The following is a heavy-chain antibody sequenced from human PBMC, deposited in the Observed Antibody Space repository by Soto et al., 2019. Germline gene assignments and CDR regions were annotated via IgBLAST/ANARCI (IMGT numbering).Heavy chain of an antibody. J-gene: IGHJ3*02. CDR1: GGTFSSYA. CDR3: AREARPYGSGSNAFDI. Sequence: SVKVSCKDSGGTFSSYAISWVRQAPGQGLEWMGGIIPIFGTANYAQKFQGRVTITADESTSTAYMELSSLRSEDTAVYYCAREARPYGSGSNAFDIWGQGTMVTVSS. CDR2: IIPIFGTA. V-gene: IGHV1-69*13. D-gene: IGHD3-10*01.